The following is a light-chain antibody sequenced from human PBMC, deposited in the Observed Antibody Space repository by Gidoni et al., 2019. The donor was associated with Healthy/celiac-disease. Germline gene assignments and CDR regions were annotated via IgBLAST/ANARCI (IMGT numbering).Light chain of an antibody. V-gene: IGKV1-39*01. Sequence: DIQMTQSPSSLSASVGDRVTITCRASQSISSYLNWYQQKPGKAPKLLIYAASSLQSGVPSRFSGSGPGTDFPLTISSLQPEDFATYYCQQSYSTPFPFGPGTNVDIK. CDR3: QQSYSTPFP. CDR2: AAS. J-gene: IGKJ3*01. CDR1: QSISSY.